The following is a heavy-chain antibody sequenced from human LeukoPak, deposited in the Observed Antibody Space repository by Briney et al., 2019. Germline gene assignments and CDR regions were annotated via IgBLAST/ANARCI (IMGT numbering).Heavy chain of an antibody. Sequence: ASVKVSCKASGYTFTSYGISWVRQAPGQELEWMGWISAYNGNTNYAQKLQGRVTMTTDTSTSTAYMELRSLRSDDTAVYYCASSVGATWTGDAFDIWGQGTMVTVSS. CDR2: ISAYNGNT. CDR1: GYTFTSYG. CDR3: ASSVGATWTGDAFDI. V-gene: IGHV1-18*01. J-gene: IGHJ3*02. D-gene: IGHD1-26*01.